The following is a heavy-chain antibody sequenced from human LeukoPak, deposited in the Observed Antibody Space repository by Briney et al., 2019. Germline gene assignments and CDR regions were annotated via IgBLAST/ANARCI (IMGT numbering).Heavy chain of an antibody. CDR3: AKDIIGWSFDY. CDR1: GFTFSSHS. V-gene: IGHV3-21*04. D-gene: IGHD2-15*01. Sequence: GGSLRLSCAASGFTFSSHSMNWVRQAPGKGLEWVSSITSSGRYIYDADSVKGRFTISRDNAKNSLYLQMNSLRAEDTAVYYCAKDIIGWSFDYWGQGTLVTVSS. CDR2: ITSSGRYI. J-gene: IGHJ4*02.